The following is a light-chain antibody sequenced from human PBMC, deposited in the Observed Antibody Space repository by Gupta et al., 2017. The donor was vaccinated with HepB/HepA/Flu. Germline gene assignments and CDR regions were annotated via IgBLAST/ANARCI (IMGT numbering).Light chain of an antibody. CDR3: QQEDSSTWT. Sequence: EIVLTQSPGTLSLSPGERATLSCRTSQSVRDSKLAWYQQKPGQAPRLLIYAGSSRATGIPDRVSGSGSGTEFTLTISRREPEDFAVYYCQQEDSSTWTFGQGTKVEIK. CDR2: AGS. V-gene: IGKV3-20*01. J-gene: IGKJ1*01. CDR1: QSVRDSK.